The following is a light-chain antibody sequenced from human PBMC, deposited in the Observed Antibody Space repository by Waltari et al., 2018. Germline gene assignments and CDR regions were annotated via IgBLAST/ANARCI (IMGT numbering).Light chain of an antibody. V-gene: IGLV2-23*01. Sequence: QSALTQPASVSGSPGQSITSSCTGTSSDVGSYNLVSWYQPHPGKAPKHMIYEGSKRPSGVSNRFCGSKSGNTASLTISGLQAEEEADYYCCSYAGSSTWVFGGGTKLTVL. CDR2: EGS. CDR3: CSYAGSSTWV. CDR1: SSDVGSYNL. J-gene: IGLJ3*02.